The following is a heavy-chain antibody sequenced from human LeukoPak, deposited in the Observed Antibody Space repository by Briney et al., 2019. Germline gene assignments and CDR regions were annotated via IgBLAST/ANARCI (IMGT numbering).Heavy chain of an antibody. D-gene: IGHD3-10*01. CDR1: GGSISSSSYY. J-gene: IGHJ3*02. CDR3: ARRELLSTPDAFDI. Sequence: SETLSLPCTVPGGSISSSSYYWGWIRQPPGKGLEWIGSIYYSGSTYYNPSLKSRVTISVDTSKNQFSLKVSSVTAADTAVYYCARRELLSTPDAFDIWGQGTMVTVSS. CDR2: IYYSGST. V-gene: IGHV4-39*01.